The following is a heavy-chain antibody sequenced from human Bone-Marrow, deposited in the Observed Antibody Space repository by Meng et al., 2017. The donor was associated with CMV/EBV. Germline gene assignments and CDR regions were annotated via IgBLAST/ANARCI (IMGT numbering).Heavy chain of an antibody. V-gene: IGHV3-7*01. CDR2: IKEDGSEK. CDR3: AKGDVLLWFGKGYYGMDV. Sequence: GGSLRLSCAASGFTFNNYWMSWVRQAPGKGLEWVANIKEDGSEKYYVDSVKGRFTISRDNAKNSLYLQMNSLRAEDTAVYYCAKGDVLLWFGKGYYGMDVWGQGPTVTGYS. J-gene: IGHJ6*01. CDR1: GFTFNNYW. D-gene: IGHD3-10*01.